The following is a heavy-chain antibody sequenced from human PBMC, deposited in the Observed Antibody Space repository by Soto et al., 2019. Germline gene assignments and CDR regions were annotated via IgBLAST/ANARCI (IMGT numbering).Heavy chain of an antibody. CDR1: GFTFRSYG. J-gene: IGHJ4*02. Sequence: GGSLRLSWAASGFTFRSYGMHLVRQAPGKGLEWVAVISYDGSNKYYADSVKGRFTISRDNSKNTLYLQMNSLRAEDSDGYYCAKDADGGNSAVDYWGQGTLVTVSS. D-gene: IGHD2-21*02. V-gene: IGHV3-30*18. CDR3: AKDADGGNSAVDY. CDR2: ISYDGSNK.